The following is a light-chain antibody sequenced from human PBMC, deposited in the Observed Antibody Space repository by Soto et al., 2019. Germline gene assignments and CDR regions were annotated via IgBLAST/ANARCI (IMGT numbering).Light chain of an antibody. CDR3: QQYGSSPPLT. Sequence: EIVLTQSPATLSLSPGERATLSCRASQSVSSSYLAWYQQKPGQAPRLHIYGASSKATGIPDRFSGSGSGTDFTLTISSLEPEDFAVYYCQQYGSSPPLTFGGGTKVEIK. CDR2: GAS. J-gene: IGKJ4*01. CDR1: QSVSSSY. V-gene: IGKV3-20*01.